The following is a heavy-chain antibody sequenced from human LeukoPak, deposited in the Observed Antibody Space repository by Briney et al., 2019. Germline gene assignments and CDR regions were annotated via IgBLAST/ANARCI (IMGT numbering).Heavy chain of an antibody. CDR3: AKHPSSSWYSVWFDP. CDR2: IKSKTDGGTT. V-gene: IGHV3-15*01. D-gene: IGHD6-13*01. J-gene: IGHJ5*02. CDR1: GFTFSNAW. Sequence: GGSLRLSCAASGFTFSNAWMSWVRQAPGKGLEWVGRIKSKTDGGTTDYAAPVKGRFTISRDDSKNTLYLQMNSLRAEDTAVYYCAKHPSSSWYSVWFDPWGQGTLVTVSS.